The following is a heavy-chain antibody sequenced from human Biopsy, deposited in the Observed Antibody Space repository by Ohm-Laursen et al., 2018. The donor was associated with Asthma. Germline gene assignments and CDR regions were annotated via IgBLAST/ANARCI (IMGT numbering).Heavy chain of an antibody. D-gene: IGHD3-3*01. J-gene: IGHJ5*02. Sequence: TLSLTCAVYGGSFSAYYWSWIRQPPGKGLEWIAEINHSGSTNYNPSLKSRVTMSVGTSKNQLFLNLSSVTAADTAVYYCARAASTTVFWSGYSHNWFDPWGQGTLVTVSS. CDR1: GGSFSAYY. V-gene: IGHV4-34*01. CDR3: ARAASTTVFWSGYSHNWFDP. CDR2: INHSGST.